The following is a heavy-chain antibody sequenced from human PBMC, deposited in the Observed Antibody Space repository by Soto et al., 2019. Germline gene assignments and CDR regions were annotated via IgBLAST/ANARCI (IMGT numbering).Heavy chain of an antibody. CDR3: ARGEEVTNYYCYMDV. J-gene: IGHJ6*03. Sequence: QVQLVQSGAEVKKPGASVKVSCKASGYTFTSYYMHWVRQAPGQGLEWMGIINPSGGSTSYAQKLQGRVTMSRDTATSPVYMELSSLRSEDTAVYYCARGEEVTNYYCYMDVWGKGTTVTVSS. D-gene: IGHD4-17*01. CDR2: INPSGGST. CDR1: GYTFTSYY. V-gene: IGHV1-46*03.